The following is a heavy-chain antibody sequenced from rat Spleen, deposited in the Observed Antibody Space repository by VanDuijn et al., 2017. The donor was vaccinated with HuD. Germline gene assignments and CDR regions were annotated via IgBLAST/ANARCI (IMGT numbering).Heavy chain of an antibody. CDR1: GFTFSNYA. CDR2: IIYDGSST. CDR3: ARHYNTYGVMDA. D-gene: IGHD1-10*01. Sequence: EVQLVESGGGLVQPGRSLKLSCAASGFTFSNYAMAWVRQAPKKGLEWVATIIYDGSSTYYRDSVKGRFTVSRDNAKSTLYLQMDSLRSEDTATYCCARHYNTYGVMDAWGQGASVTVSS. J-gene: IGHJ4*01. V-gene: IGHV5-7*01.